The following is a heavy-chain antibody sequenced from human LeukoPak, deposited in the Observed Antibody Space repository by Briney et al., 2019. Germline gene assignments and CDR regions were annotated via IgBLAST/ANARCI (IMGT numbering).Heavy chain of an antibody. J-gene: IGHJ6*04. V-gene: IGHV3-7*03. CDR3: ATDRGLR. CDR2: IKHDGSEK. Sequence: PVGSLRLSCAVSGLTFSDYWMHWVRQAPGKGLEWVANIKHDGSEKYYVDTVKGRFTISRDNAKNSLYLQMNSLRVEDTAVYYCATDRGLRWSKGTTVTVYS. CDR1: GLTFSDYW.